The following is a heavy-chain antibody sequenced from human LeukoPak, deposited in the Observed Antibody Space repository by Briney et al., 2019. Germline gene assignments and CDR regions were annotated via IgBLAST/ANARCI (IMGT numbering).Heavy chain of an antibody. CDR3: ARDASDIVVVPAAVGPFDL. V-gene: IGHV3-64*01. J-gene: IGHJ4*02. Sequence: GGSLRLSCAASGFTFSSDAMYWVRRTPGKGLECVSVISGNGVSTHYATSVKGRFSISRDNSKNKLYLQMGSLRAEDTAVYYCARDASDIVVVPAAVGPFDLWGQGTLVTVSS. CDR1: GFTFSSDA. D-gene: IGHD2-2*01. CDR2: ISGNGVST.